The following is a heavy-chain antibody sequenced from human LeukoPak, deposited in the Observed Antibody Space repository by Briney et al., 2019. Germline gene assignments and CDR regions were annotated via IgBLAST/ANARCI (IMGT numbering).Heavy chain of an antibody. Sequence: SETLSLTCAVYGGSFSGYYWSWVRQHPGKGLEWIGEINHSGSTNYNPSLKSRVTISVDTSKNQFSLKLSSVTAADTAVYYCARLLITMIVEPWGQGTLVTVSS. V-gene: IGHV4-34*01. J-gene: IGHJ4*02. CDR1: GGSFSGYY. CDR2: INHSGST. D-gene: IGHD3-22*01. CDR3: ARLLITMIVEP.